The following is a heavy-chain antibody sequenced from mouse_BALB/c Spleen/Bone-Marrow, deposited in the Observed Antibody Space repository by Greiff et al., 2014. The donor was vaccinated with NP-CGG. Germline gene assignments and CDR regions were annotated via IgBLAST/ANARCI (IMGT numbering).Heavy chain of an antibody. V-gene: IGHV1-7*01. Sequence: QVQLQQSGAELAKPGASVKMSCKASGYTFTSYWMHWVKQRPGQGLEWIGYINPSTGYTEYNQKFKDKATLTADKSSSTAYMQLSSLTSEDSADYYCARDWYFDVWGAGTTVTVSS. CDR3: ARDWYFDV. CDR1: GYTFTSYW. J-gene: IGHJ1*01. CDR2: INPSTGYT.